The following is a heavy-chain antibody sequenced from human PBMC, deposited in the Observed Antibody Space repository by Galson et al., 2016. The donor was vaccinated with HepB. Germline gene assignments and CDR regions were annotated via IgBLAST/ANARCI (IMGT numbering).Heavy chain of an antibody. J-gene: IGHJ5*02. D-gene: IGHD3/OR15-3a*01. CDR3: ARASRLDRDLVNWFDP. CDR1: GGTFSSDA. V-gene: IGHV1-69*13. CDR2: IIPIFNRP. Sequence: SVKVSCKASGGTFSSDAISWVRQAPGQGLEWMGGIIPIFNRPHYAQKFQGRLTISAEESTSTGYMELNSLTSDDTAVYYCARASRLDRDLVNWFDPWGQGTLVTVSS.